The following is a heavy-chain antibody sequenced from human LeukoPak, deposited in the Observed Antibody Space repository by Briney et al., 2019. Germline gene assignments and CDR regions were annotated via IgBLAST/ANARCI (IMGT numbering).Heavy chain of an antibody. V-gene: IGHV3-7*03. CDR3: ATFQIVVVPAAEDFDY. D-gene: IGHD2-2*01. J-gene: IGHJ4*02. CDR1: GFTFSSYW. Sequence: GGSLRLSCAASGFTFSSYWMSWVRQAPGKGLEWVANIKQDGSEKYYVDSVKGRFTISRDNSKNTLYLQMDSLRAEDTAVYYCATFQIVVVPAAEDFDYWGQGTLVTVSS. CDR2: IKQDGSEK.